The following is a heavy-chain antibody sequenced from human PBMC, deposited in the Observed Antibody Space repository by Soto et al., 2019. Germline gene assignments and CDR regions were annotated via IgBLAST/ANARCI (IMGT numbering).Heavy chain of an antibody. CDR3: ARASVSGRRFDY. Sequence: GASVKVSCKASGYTFSSYGFSWVRQAPGQGLEWMGWINPSGGSTTYAQKFQGRVTMTRDTSTSTVYMELSSLTSEDTAVYYCARASVSGRRFDYWGEGTLVTVSS. CDR1: GYTFSSYG. CDR2: INPSGGST. J-gene: IGHJ4*02. D-gene: IGHD6-19*01. V-gene: IGHV1-46*03.